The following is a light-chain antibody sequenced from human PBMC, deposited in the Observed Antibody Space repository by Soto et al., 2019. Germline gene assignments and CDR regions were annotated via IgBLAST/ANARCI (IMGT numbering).Light chain of an antibody. V-gene: IGLV2-23*03. Sequence: FVLTQPASVSGSPGQSITISCTGTSSDVGSYNLVSWYQQHPGKAPKLMIYEGSKRPSGVSNRFSGSKSGNTASLTISGLQAEVEADYYCCSYAGSSTFVVFGGGTKVTVL. CDR3: CSYAGSSTFVV. CDR1: SSDVGSYNL. CDR2: EGS. J-gene: IGLJ2*01.